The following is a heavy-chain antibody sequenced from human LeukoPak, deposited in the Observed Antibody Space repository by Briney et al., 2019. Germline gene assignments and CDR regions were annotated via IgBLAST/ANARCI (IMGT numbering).Heavy chain of an antibody. J-gene: IGHJ6*02. V-gene: IGHV4-61*02. CDR2: IYTSGST. D-gene: IGHD3-10*01. CDR3: ATLRGVEDNMDV. CDR1: GGSVSSGNYY. Sequence: SETLSLTCTVSGGSVSSGNYYWSWIRQPAGKGLEWIGRIYTSGSTNYNPSLKSRVTISIDTSKNQFSLKLSSVTAADTVVYYCATLRGVEDNMDVWGQGTTVTVSS.